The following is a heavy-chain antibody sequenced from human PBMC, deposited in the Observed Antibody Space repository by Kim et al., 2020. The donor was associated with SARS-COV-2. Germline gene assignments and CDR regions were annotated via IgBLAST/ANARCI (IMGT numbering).Heavy chain of an antibody. D-gene: IGHD1-1*01. CDR3: AKDVAGTTPGYFDY. CDR1: GFTFDDYA. Sequence: GGSLRLSCAASGFTFDDYAMHWVRQAPGKGLEWVSGISWNSGSIGYADSVKGRFTISRDNAKNSLYLQMNSLRAEDTALYYCAKDVAGTTPGYFDYWGQGTLVTVSS. J-gene: IGHJ4*02. V-gene: IGHV3-9*01. CDR2: ISWNSGSI.